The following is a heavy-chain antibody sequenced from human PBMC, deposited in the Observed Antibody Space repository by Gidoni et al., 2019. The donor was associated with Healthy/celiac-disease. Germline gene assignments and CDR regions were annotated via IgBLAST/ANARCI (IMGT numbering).Heavy chain of an antibody. Sequence: EVQLVESGGGLVQPGGSLKLSCSASGFTFSGSAMHWVRQASGKGLEWVGRIRSKANSYATAYAASVKGRFTISRDDSKNTAYLQMNSLKTEDTAVYYCTHAPDLPAAIVVVVAAFNYWDQGTLVTVSS. V-gene: IGHV3-73*01. D-gene: IGHD2-15*01. CDR3: THAPDLPAAIVVVVAAFNY. CDR1: GFTFSGSA. CDR2: IRSKANSYAT. J-gene: IGHJ4*02.